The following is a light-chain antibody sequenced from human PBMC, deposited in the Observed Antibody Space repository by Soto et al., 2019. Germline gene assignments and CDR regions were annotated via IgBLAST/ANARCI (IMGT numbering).Light chain of an antibody. Sequence: DIVLTHSPGTLSLSPGDRATLSCRASQSVSTSYLAWYQQKPGQAPRLLLYDASSRATGIPARFSGSGSGTDFTLTISSLEPEDFAVYYCQQLTDWPPQWTXGQGTKVDI. V-gene: IGKV3-11*01. CDR1: QSVSTSY. CDR3: QQLTDWPPQWT. J-gene: IGKJ1*01. CDR2: DAS.